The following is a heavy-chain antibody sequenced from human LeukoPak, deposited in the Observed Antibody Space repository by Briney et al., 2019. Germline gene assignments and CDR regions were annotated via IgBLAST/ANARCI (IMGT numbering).Heavy chain of an antibody. Sequence: GGSLRLSCAASGFTFSSYSMNWVRQAPGKGLEWVSYISSSSSIIYYADSVKGRFTISRDNAKNSLYLQVNSLRDEDTAVYYCARDYNWYFDYWGQGTLVTVSS. CDR1: GFTFSSYS. J-gene: IGHJ4*02. V-gene: IGHV3-48*02. D-gene: IGHD1-1*01. CDR3: ARDYNWYFDY. CDR2: ISSSSSII.